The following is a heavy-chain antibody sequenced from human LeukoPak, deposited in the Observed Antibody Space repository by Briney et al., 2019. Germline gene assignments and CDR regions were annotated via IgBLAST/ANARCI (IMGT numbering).Heavy chain of an antibody. J-gene: IGHJ4*02. CDR3: ASGTYYYDSSGYYLFDY. V-gene: IGHV1-18*01. Sequence: GKGLEWKGWISDYNGNTNYAQKLQGRVTMTTDTSTSTAYMELRSLRSDDTAVYYCASGTYYYDSSGYYLFDYWGQGTLVTVSS. D-gene: IGHD3-22*01. CDR2: ISDYNGNT.